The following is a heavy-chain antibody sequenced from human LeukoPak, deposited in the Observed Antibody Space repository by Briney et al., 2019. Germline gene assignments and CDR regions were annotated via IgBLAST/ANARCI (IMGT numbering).Heavy chain of an antibody. CDR3: ARGYCSGGSCYYAY. CDR1: GGSISSYY. CDR2: IYTSGST. Sequence: SETLSLTCTVSGGSISSYYWSWIRQPAGKGLEWIGRIYTSGSTNYNPSLKSRVTMSVDTSKNQFSLKLSSVTAADTAVYYCARGYCSGGSCYYAYWGQGTLVTVSS. D-gene: IGHD2-15*01. J-gene: IGHJ4*02. V-gene: IGHV4-4*07.